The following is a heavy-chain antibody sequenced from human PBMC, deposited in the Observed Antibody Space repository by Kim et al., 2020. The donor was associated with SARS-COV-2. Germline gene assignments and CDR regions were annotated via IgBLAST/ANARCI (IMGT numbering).Heavy chain of an antibody. CDR3: AKRVFVSGNYYNQIFDY. J-gene: IGHJ4*02. CDR1: GFTLSDYD. V-gene: IGHV3-23*01. CDR2: ISGSGVNT. D-gene: IGHD3-10*01. Sequence: GGSLRLSCAASGFTLSDYDMSWVRQAPGKGLEWVSGISGSGVNTNYAGSVRGRFDISKDNSKNILYLQMNSLRAEDTAVYYCAKRVFVSGNYYNQIFDYGGQGTLRTVSP.